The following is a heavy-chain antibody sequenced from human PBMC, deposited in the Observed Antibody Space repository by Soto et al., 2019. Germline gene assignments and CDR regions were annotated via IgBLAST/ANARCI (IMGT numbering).Heavy chain of an antibody. J-gene: IGHJ6*02. V-gene: IGHV1-69*13. D-gene: IGHD3-22*01. Sequence: GASVKVSCKASGGTFSSYAISWVRQAPGQGLEWMGGIIPIFGTANYAQKFQGRVTITADESTSTAYMELSSLRSEDTAVYYCARDHQTYYYDSSGLLMDVWGQGTTVTVSS. CDR3: ARDHQTYYYDSSGLLMDV. CDR1: GGTFSSYA. CDR2: IIPIFGTA.